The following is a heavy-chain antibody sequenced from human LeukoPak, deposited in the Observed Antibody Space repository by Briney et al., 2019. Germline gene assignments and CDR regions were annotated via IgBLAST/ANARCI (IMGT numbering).Heavy chain of an antibody. CDR2: IYHSGST. V-gene: IGHV4-30-2*01. J-gene: IGHJ1*01. D-gene: IGHD6-13*01. Sequence: NSSQTLSLTCAVSGGSISSGGYSWSWIRQPPGKGLEWIGYIYHSGSTYYNPSLKSRVTISVDRSKNQFSLKLSSVTDADTAVYYCARDAGGIAAASIYFQHWGQGTLVTVSS. CDR3: ARDAGGIAAASIYFQH. CDR1: GGSISSGGYS.